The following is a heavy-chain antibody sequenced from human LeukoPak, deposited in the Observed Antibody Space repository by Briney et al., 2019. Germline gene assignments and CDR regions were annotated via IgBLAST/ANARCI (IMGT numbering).Heavy chain of an antibody. J-gene: IGHJ4*02. D-gene: IGHD5-12*01. Sequence: GGSLRLSCAASGFTFSSYAMSWVRQAPGKGLGWVSGVSDSGGSTYYADSVKGRFTISRDNSKNTLYLQMNSLRAEDTAVYYCAKDLDIVATITGNWGQGTLVTVSS. V-gene: IGHV3-23*01. CDR3: AKDLDIVATITGN. CDR2: VSDSGGST. CDR1: GFTFSSYA.